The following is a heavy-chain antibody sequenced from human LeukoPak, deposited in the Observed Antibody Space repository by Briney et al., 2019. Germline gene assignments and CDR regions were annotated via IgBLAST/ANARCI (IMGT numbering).Heavy chain of an antibody. CDR1: GGTFSSYA. J-gene: IGHJ4*02. D-gene: IGHD6-13*01. CDR3: ASWSIGNEQQPHDY. Sequence: GASVKVSCKASGGTFSSYAISWVRQAPGQGLEWMGRIIPILGIANYAQKFQGRVTITADKSTSTAYMELSSLRSEDTAVYYCASWSIGNEQQPHDYWGQGTLVTVSS. V-gene: IGHV1-69*04. CDR2: IIPILGIA.